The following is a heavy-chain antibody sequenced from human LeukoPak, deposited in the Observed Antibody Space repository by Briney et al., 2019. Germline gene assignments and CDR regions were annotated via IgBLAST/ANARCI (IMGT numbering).Heavy chain of an antibody. V-gene: IGHV1-2*04. CDR3: ARDRNMRRWLGEPNWDFDY. Sequence: GASVKVSCKASGYTFTGYYMHWVRQAPGQGLEWMGWINPNSGGTNYAQKFQGWVTMTRDTSISTAYMELSRLRSDDTAVYYCARDRNMRRWLGEPNWDFDYWGQGTLVTVSS. D-gene: IGHD6-19*01. CDR2: INPNSGGT. CDR1: GYTFTGYY. J-gene: IGHJ4*02.